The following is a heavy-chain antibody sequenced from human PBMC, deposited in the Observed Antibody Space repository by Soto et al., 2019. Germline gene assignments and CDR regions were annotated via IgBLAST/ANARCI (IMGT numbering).Heavy chain of an antibody. CDR2: INAGNGNT. Sequence: ASVKVSCKASGYTFTSYDMHWVRQAPGQWLEWMGWINAGNGNTKYSQKFQGRVTITRDTSASTAYMELSSLRSEDTAVYYCAREGLVFVPTTGNSDYCYCSFSVWGQGTTGTVAS. J-gene: IGHJ6*02. D-gene: IGHD2-21*01. V-gene: IGHV1-3*01. CDR3: AREGLVFVPTTGNSDYCYCSFSV. CDR1: GYTFTSYD.